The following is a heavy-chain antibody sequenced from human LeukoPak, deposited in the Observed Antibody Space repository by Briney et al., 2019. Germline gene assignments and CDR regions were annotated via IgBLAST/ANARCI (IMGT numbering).Heavy chain of an antibody. Sequence: PGGSLRLSCAASGFTFSSYGMHWVRQAPGKGLEWVAVIWYDGSNKYYADSVKGRFTISRDNSKNTLYLQMNSLRAEDTAVYYCARGGSYCSSTKCYLHGYFVQWGQGTLVTVSS. CDR2: IWYDGSNK. D-gene: IGHD2-2*01. CDR1: GFTFSSYG. V-gene: IGHV3-33*01. CDR3: ARGGSYCSSTKCYLHGYFVQ. J-gene: IGHJ4*02.